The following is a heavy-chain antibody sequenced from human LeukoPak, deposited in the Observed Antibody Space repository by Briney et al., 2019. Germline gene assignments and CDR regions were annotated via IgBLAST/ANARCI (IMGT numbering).Heavy chain of an antibody. D-gene: IGHD6-6*01. CDR3: ARVGIAARLSYYYYGMDV. V-gene: IGHV1-46*01. CDR1: GYTFTSHY. J-gene: IGHJ6*02. Sequence: ASVKVSCKASGYTFTSHYMHWVRQAPGQGLEWMGIINPSGGSTSYAQKFQGRVTMTRDTSTSTVYIELSSLRSEDTAVYYCARVGIAARLSYYYYGMDVWGQGTTVTVSS. CDR2: INPSGGST.